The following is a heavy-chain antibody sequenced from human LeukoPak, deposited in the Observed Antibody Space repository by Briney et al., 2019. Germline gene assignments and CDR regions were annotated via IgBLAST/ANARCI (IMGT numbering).Heavy chain of an antibody. D-gene: IGHD6-19*01. CDR2: VSGSGGST. CDR1: GFTFSSHA. Sequence: GGSLRLSCAASGFTFSSHAMSWVRQAPGKGLEWVSAVSGSGGSTYYADSVKGRFTISRDNSKNTLYLQMNSLRAEDTAVYYCAKDQTVAVGRGAFDIWGQGTMVTVSS. CDR3: AKDQTVAVGRGAFDI. V-gene: IGHV3-23*01. J-gene: IGHJ3*02.